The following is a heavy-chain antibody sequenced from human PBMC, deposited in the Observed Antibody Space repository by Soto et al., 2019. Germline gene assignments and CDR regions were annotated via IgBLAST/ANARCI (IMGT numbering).Heavy chain of an antibody. D-gene: IGHD2-21*02. CDR2: IYYSGST. V-gene: IGHV4-30-4*01. CDR3: SRTIAFCGGDCYSKFDY. Sequence: QVQLQESGPGLVKPSQTLSLTCTVSGGSISSGDYYWSWIRQPPGKGLEWIGYIYYSGSTYYNPYLSSRVTRSVDTSKDQCSLNLSSVTAADTAVYYCSRTIAFCGGDCYSKFDYWGQGTLVTVSS. CDR1: GGSISSGDYY. J-gene: IGHJ4*02.